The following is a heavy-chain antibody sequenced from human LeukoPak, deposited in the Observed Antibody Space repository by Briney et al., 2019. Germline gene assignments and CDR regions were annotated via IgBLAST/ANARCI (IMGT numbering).Heavy chain of an antibody. CDR3: ARTDDYARGDAFDI. D-gene: IGHD4-17*01. CDR2: IKQDGSEK. CDR1: GFTFSSYW. J-gene: IGHJ3*02. Sequence: GGSLRLSCAASGFTFSSYWMSWVRQAPGKGLEWVANIKQDGSEKYYVDSVKGRFTISRDNAKNSLYLQMNSLRAEDTAVYYCARTDDYARGDAFDIWGQGTMVTVSS. V-gene: IGHV3-7*01.